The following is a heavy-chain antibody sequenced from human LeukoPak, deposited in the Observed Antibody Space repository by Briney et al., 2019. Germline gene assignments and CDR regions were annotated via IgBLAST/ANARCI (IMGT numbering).Heavy chain of an antibody. CDR2: TYYRSKWYN. CDR1: GDSVSSNSAA. D-gene: IGHD6-19*01. V-gene: IGHV6-1*01. J-gene: IGHJ4*02. CDR3: ARQPRNIAVAGGTFDY. Sequence: SQTLSLTCAISGDSVSSNSAAWNWIRQSPSRGLEWLGRTYYRSKWYNDYAVSVKSRITLNPDTSKNQFSLQLNSVTPEDTAVYYCARQPRNIAVAGGTFDYWGQGTLVTVSS.